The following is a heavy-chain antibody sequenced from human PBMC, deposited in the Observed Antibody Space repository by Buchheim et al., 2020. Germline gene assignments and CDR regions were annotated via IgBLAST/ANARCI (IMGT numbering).Heavy chain of an antibody. D-gene: IGHD4-17*01. CDR3: AKDISTESTHYYYYGMDV. CDR2: ISWDGGST. CDR1: GFTFDDYA. Sequence: EVQLVESGGVVVQPGGSLRLSCAASGFTFDDYAMHWVRQAPGKGLEWVSLISWDGGSTYYADSVKGRFTISRDNSKNSLYLQMNSLRAEDTALYYCAKDISTESTHYYYYGMDVWGQGTT. J-gene: IGHJ6*02. V-gene: IGHV3-43D*03.